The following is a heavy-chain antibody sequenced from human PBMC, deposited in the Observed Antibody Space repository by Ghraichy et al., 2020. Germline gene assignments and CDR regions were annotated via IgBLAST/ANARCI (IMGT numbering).Heavy chain of an antibody. Sequence: AGPLRLSCAASGFTFSSYAMSWVRQAPGKGLEWVSAISGSGGSTYYADSVKGRFTISRDNSKNTLYLQMNSLRAEDTAVYYCAKFMGGLEGAFDIWGQGTMVTVSS. CDR1: GFTFSSYA. CDR2: ISGSGGST. J-gene: IGHJ3*02. D-gene: IGHD1-26*01. V-gene: IGHV3-23*01. CDR3: AKFMGGLEGAFDI.